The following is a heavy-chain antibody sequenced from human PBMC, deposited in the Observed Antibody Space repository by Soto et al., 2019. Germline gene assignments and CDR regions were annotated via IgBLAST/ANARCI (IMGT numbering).Heavy chain of an antibody. CDR3: ARQSAVAGTDYYYGMDV. V-gene: IGHV5-51*01. D-gene: IGHD6-19*01. CDR1: GYSFTNYW. Sequence: GEALKSSCKGSGYSFTNYWIGWLRQMRGKGVEWMGINYPGDSDTRYSPFFQGQVTISADKSISTAYLQWSSLKASDTAMYYCARQSAVAGTDYYYGMDVWGQGTTVTVSS. CDR2: NYPGDSDT. J-gene: IGHJ6*02.